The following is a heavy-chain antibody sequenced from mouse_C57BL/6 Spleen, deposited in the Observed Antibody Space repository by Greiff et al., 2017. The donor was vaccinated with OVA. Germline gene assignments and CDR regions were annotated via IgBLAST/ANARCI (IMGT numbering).Heavy chain of an antibody. V-gene: IGHV1-50*01. CDR1: GYTFTSYW. CDR2: IDPSDSYT. J-gene: IGHJ2*01. CDR3: ARHGSRYYFDY. D-gene: IGHD1-1*01. Sequence: QVQLQQPGAELVKPGASVKLSCKASGYTFTSYWMQWVKQRPGQGLEWIGEIDPSDSYTNYNQKFKGKATLTVDTFSSTAYMQLSSLTSEDSAVYYCARHGSRYYFDYWGQGTTLTVSS.